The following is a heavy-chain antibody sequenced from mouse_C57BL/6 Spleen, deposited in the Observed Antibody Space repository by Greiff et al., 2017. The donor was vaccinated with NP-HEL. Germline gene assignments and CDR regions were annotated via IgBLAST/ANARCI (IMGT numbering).Heavy chain of an antibody. J-gene: IGHJ3*01. CDR3: ARNSIYDGYYPFAY. V-gene: IGHV5-17*01. D-gene: IGHD2-3*01. Sequence: EVKVVESGGGLVKPGGSLKLSCAASGFTFSDYGMHWVRQAPEKGLEWVAYISSGSSTIYYADTVKGRFTISRDNAKNTLFLQMTSLRSEDTAMYYCARNSIYDGYYPFAYWGQGTLVTVSA. CDR2: ISSGSSTI. CDR1: GFTFSDYG.